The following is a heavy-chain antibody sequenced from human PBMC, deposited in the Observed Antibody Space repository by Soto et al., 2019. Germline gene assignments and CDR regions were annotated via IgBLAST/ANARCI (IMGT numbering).Heavy chain of an antibody. J-gene: IGHJ6*02. CDR2: ISYDGSNK. CDR3: ARGGYCSSTSCSEIIYYYYYGMDV. V-gene: IGHV3-30-3*01. CDR1: GFTFSSYA. Sequence: QVQLVESGGGVVQPGRSLRLSCAASGFTFSSYAMHWVRQAPGKGLEWVAVISYDGSNKYYADSVKGRFTISRDNSKNTLYLQMNSLRAEDTAVYYCARGGYCSSTSCSEIIYYYYYGMDVWGQGTTVTVSS. D-gene: IGHD2-2*01.